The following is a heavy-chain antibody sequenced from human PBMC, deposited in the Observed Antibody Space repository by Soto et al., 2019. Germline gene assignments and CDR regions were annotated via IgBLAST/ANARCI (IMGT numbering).Heavy chain of an antibody. V-gene: IGHV1-18*01. CDR1: GDTFTSYC. CDR3: ARDDAVAGSFYY. CDR2: ISAYNGNT. D-gene: IGHD6-19*01. J-gene: IGHJ4*02. Sequence: ASVKVSCKASGDTFTSYCISWVRQAPGQGLEWMGWISAYNGNTNYAQKLQGRVTMTTDTSTRTAYMGLRSLRSDDTAVYYCARDDAVAGSFYYWGQGTLVTVSS.